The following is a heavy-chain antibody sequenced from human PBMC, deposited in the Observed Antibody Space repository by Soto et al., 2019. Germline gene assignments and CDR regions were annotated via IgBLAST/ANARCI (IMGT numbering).Heavy chain of an antibody. V-gene: IGHV1-3*01. CDR3: ARGYGSSSFDP. CDR2: INGGNGYT. Sequence: GASVKVSCKASGYSVTNYNIYWLRQAPGRRLEWMGWINGGNGYTKYSQIFQGRVTFTRDTSATTVYMELSSLRSEDTAVYYCARGYGSSSFDPWGREPWSQSPQ. CDR1: GYSVTNYN. J-gene: IGHJ5*02. D-gene: IGHD6-13*01.